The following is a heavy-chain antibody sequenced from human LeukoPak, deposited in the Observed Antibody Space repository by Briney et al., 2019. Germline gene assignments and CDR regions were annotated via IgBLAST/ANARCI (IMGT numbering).Heavy chain of an antibody. CDR3: ARNGPGELRD. D-gene: IGHD3-16*01. CDR1: GGSISSGGYY. CDR2: IYFSENT. J-gene: IGHJ4*02. Sequence: SQTLSLTCTVSGGSISSGGYYWSWIRQHPGKGLEWIGYIYFSENTYYNPSLKSRVTISVDTSKNQFSLKLSSVTAADTAVYYCARNGPGELRDWGQGTLVTVSS. V-gene: IGHV4-31*03.